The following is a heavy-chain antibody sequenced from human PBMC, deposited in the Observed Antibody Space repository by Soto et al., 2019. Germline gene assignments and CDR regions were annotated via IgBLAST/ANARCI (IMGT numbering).Heavy chain of an antibody. V-gene: IGHV2-5*02. J-gene: IGHJ3*02. Sequence: QITLKESGPTLVKPTQTLTLTCTFSGFSLSTSGVGVGWIRQPPGKALEWLALIYWDDDKRYSPSLKSRLTSTKDTSKNQVVLTMTNMDPVDTATYCCAHSFYRGHIAAAGNDAFDIWGQGTMVTVSS. D-gene: IGHD6-13*01. CDR1: GFSLSTSGVG. CDR3: AHSFYRGHIAAAGNDAFDI. CDR2: IYWDDDK.